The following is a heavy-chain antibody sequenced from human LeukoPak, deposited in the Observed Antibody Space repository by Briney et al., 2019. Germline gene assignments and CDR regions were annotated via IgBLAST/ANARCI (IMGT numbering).Heavy chain of an antibody. V-gene: IGHV4-39*07. Sequence: NSSETLSLTCTVSGGSISSSSYYWGWIRQPPGKGLEWIGSIYYSGSTYYNPSLKSRVTISVDTSKNQFSLKLSSVTAADTAVYYCARGDIVVVPAAYGLDVVDIWGHGTMVTVSS. CDR1: GGSISSSSYY. CDR3: ARGDIVVVPAAYGLDVVDI. J-gene: IGHJ3*02. CDR2: IYYSGST. D-gene: IGHD2-2*01.